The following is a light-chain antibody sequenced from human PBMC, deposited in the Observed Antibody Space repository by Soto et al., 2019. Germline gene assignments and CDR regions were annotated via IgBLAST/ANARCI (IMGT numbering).Light chain of an antibody. CDR1: QGISNY. J-gene: IGKJ4*01. Sequence: DIQMTQSPSSLSASVGDRVTITCRASQGISNYLAWYQQKPGKVPKLLIYTASTLQSGVPSRFSGSGSGTDFTLTTSSLQPEDVATYYCQNYNSAPQLTFGGGTKVEIK. CDR3: QNYNSAPQLT. CDR2: TAS. V-gene: IGKV1-27*01.